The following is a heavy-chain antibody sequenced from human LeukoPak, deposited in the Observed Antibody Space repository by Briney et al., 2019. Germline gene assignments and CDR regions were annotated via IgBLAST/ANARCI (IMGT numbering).Heavy chain of an antibody. Sequence: GGSLRLSCAASGFTFSSYAMHWVRQAPGKGLEWVAVTSYDGSNKYYVDSVKGRFTISRDNSKNTLYLQMNSLRAEDTAVYYCAKDAFIVVMTAIRGDYFDYWGQGTLVTVSS. J-gene: IGHJ4*02. CDR2: TSYDGSNK. D-gene: IGHD2-21*02. V-gene: IGHV3-30*18. CDR1: GFTFSSYA. CDR3: AKDAFIVVMTAIRGDYFDY.